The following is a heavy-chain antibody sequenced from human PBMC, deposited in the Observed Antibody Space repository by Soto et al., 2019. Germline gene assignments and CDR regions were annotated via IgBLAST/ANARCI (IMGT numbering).Heavy chain of an antibody. CDR1: GFTFDDYA. J-gene: IGHJ4*02. D-gene: IGHD6-13*01. V-gene: IGHV3-9*01. CDR2: ISWNSGSI. CDR3: VTDKPYTSTWYMDY. Sequence: GGSLRLSCAASGFTFDDYAMHWVRQAPGKDLEWVASISWNSGSIGYADSVKGRFTISRDNAKNSLSLQMNSLRPEDTALYYCVTDKPYTSTWYMDYWGQGTLVTVSS.